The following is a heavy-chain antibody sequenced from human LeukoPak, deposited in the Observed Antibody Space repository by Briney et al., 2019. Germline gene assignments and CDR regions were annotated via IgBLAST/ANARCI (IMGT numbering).Heavy chain of an antibody. CDR2: INPNSGGT. CDR1: GYTFSVYY. CDR3: AVWFGEFLYYFDY. Sequence: ASVKVSCKASGYTFSVYYMHWVRQAPGQGLEWMVWINPNSGGTNSTQKFQGRVTMTRDTSISTAYMELSRLRSDDTAVCYCAVWFGEFLYYFDYWGQGTLVTVSS. J-gene: IGHJ4*02. V-gene: IGHV1-2*02. D-gene: IGHD3-10*01.